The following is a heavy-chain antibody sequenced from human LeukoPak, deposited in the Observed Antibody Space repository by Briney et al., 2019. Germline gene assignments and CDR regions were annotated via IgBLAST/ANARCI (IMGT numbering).Heavy chain of an antibody. D-gene: IGHD3-10*01. V-gene: IGHV4-59*12. Sequence: SETLSLTCTVSGGSLSSYYWSWIRQPPGKGLEWIGYISYSGNTNYNPSLKSRVTMSLDTSKNQFSLKLNSVNAADTAVYYCARRRGDDSGTYYIKYYYDYYMDVWGKGTTVTVSS. CDR3: ARRRGDDSGTYYIKYYYDYYMDV. J-gene: IGHJ6*03. CDR2: ISYSGNT. CDR1: GGSLSSYY.